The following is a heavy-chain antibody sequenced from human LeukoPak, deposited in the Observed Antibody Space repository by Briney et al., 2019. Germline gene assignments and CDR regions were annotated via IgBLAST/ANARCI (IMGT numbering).Heavy chain of an antibody. J-gene: IGHJ5*02. V-gene: IGHV1-69*13. CDR3: AREGYYGSGSYLNWFDP. CDR1: GGTFSSYA. CDR2: IIPIFGTA. Sequence: ASVKVSCKASGGTFSSYAISWVRQAPGQGLEWMGGIIPIFGTANYAQKFQGRVTITADGSTSTAYMELSSLRSEDTAVYYCAREGYYGSGSYLNWFDPWGQGTLVTVSS. D-gene: IGHD3-10*01.